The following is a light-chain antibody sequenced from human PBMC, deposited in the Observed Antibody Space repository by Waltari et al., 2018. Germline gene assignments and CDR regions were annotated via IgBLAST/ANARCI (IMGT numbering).Light chain of an antibody. CDR1: SSDVVGYNY. Sequence: QSALTQPRSVSGSPGQSVAFSCTGTSSDVVGYNYVSWYQQHPGKPPKLMIFDVTKRPSGVPDRFSGSKSGSTASLTISGLQAEDEADYYCCSYAGRYTSVVFGGGTKLTVL. V-gene: IGLV2-11*01. CDR3: CSYAGRYTSVV. CDR2: DVT. J-gene: IGLJ2*01.